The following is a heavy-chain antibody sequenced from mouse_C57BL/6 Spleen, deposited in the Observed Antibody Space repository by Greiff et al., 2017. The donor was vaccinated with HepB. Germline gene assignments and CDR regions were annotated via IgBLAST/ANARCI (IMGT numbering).Heavy chain of an antibody. CDR3: ASRTVVAPYAMDY. Sequence: EVQLQQSVAELVRPGASVKLSCTASGFNIKNTYMHWVKQRPEQGLEWIGRIDPANGNTKYAPKFQGKATITADTSSNTAYLQLTSLTSEDTAIYYCASRTVVAPYAMDYWGQGTSVTVSS. J-gene: IGHJ4*01. D-gene: IGHD1-1*01. CDR2: IDPANGNT. V-gene: IGHV14-3*01. CDR1: GFNIKNTY.